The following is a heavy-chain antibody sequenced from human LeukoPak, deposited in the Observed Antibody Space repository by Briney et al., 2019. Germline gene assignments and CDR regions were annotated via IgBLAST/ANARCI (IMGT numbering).Heavy chain of an antibody. J-gene: IGHJ4*02. D-gene: IGHD5-18*01. CDR2: ISYDGSNK. CDR3: ARGVRGYSYGIDY. CDR1: GFTFSSYA. V-gene: IGHV3-30-3*01. Sequence: GGSLRLSCAASGFTFSSYAMHWVRQAPGKGLEWVAVISYDGSNKYYADSVKGRFTISRDNSKGTLYLQMNSLRAEDTAVYYCARGVRGYSYGIDYWGQGTLVTVSS.